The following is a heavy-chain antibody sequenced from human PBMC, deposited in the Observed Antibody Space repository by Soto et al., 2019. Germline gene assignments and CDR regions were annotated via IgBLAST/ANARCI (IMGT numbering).Heavy chain of an antibody. D-gene: IGHD3-3*01. Sequence: PSETLSLTCTVSGGSITSSPSYWAWIRQSPEKGLEWIGHIYYSGSTYYNPSLKSRVTISVDTSKNQFSLKLSSVTAADTAVYYCARDNILGILYGGMDVWGQGTTVTVSS. CDR3: ARDNILGILYGGMDV. CDR2: IYYSGST. J-gene: IGHJ6*02. V-gene: IGHV4-39*07. CDR1: GGSITSSPSY.